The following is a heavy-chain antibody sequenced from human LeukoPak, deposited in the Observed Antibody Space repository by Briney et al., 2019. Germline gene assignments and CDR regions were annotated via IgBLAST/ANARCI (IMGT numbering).Heavy chain of an antibody. CDR2: ISSGSTI. D-gene: IGHD2-21*01. CDR3: ASFERGSGVVWDDY. V-gene: IGHV3-11*01. J-gene: IGHJ4*02. CDR1: GFTFSDYY. Sequence: GGSLRLSCAASGFTFSDYYMSWIRQAPGKGLEWVSYISSGSTIYYADSVKGRFTISRDNAKNSLYLQMNSLRAEDTAVYYCASFERGSGVVWDDYWGQGTLVTVSS.